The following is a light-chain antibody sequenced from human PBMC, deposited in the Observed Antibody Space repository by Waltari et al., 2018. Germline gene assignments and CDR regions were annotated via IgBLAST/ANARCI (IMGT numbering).Light chain of an antibody. CDR3: QQYGSSPET. CDR1: QSVNNNF. V-gene: IGKV3-20*01. J-gene: IGKJ1*01. Sequence: PGEGATLSCRASQSVNNNFLAWYQQKPGQAPRLLIYAASSRATGIPDRFSGSGSGTDFTLTINRLEPEDFAVYHCQQYGSSPETFGQGTKVEIK. CDR2: AAS.